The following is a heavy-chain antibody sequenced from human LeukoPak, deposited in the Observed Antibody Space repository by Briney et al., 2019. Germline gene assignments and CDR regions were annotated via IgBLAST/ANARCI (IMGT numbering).Heavy chain of an antibody. V-gene: IGHV3-23*01. CDR3: AKLMRDIVVVPAAMPFHY. J-gene: IGHJ4*02. Sequence: GGSLRPSCAASGFTFSTYAMIWVRQAPGKGLEWVSAISGGGASGGRTYYADAVKGRFTISRDNSKNTLYLQMNSLRAEDTAVYYCAKLMRDIVVVPAAMPFHYWGQGTLVTVSS. CDR2: ISGGGASGGRT. CDR1: GFTFSTYA. D-gene: IGHD2-2*01.